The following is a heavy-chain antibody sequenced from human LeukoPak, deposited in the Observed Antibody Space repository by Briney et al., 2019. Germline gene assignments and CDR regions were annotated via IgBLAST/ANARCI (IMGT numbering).Heavy chain of an antibody. CDR1: GGSISSYY. Sequence: NASETLSLTCTVSGGSISSYYWSWIRQPPGKGLEWIGYIYYSGSTNYNPSLKSRVTISVDTSKNQFSLKLSSVTAADTAVYYCARREAGGGYYGSGSSTDYWGQGTLVTVSS. D-gene: IGHD3-10*01. CDR2: IYYSGST. J-gene: IGHJ4*02. CDR3: ARREAGGGYYGSGSSTDY. V-gene: IGHV4-59*08.